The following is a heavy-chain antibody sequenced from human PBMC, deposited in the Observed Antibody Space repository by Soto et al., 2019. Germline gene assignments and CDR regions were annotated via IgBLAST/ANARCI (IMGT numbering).Heavy chain of an antibody. D-gene: IGHD5-12*01. CDR2: ISSNGGST. J-gene: IGHJ4*02. CDR1: GFTFSSYA. V-gene: IGHV3-64*01. Sequence: EVQLVESGGGLVQPGGSLRLSCAASGFTFSSYAMHWVRQAPGKGLEYVSAISSNGGSTYYANSVKGRFTISRDNSKNTLYLQMGSRRAADMSVYYCARAGGGYSGYLFDYWGQGTLVTVSS. CDR3: ARAGGGYSGYLFDY.